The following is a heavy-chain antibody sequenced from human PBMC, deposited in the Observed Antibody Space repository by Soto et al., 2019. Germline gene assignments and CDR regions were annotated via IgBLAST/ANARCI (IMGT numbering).Heavy chain of an antibody. J-gene: IGHJ4*02. CDR1: GFTFSSYA. CDR3: ARDFYGDYSKLLRFDY. D-gene: IGHD4-17*01. Sequence: GGSLRLSCAASGFTFSSYAMHWVRQAPGKGLEWVAVKSHDGSNEYYADSVKGRFTVSRDNSKNTVYLQMNSLRGEDTAVYYCARDFYGDYSKLLRFDYWGQGILVTVSS. CDR2: KSHDGSNE. V-gene: IGHV3-30-3*01.